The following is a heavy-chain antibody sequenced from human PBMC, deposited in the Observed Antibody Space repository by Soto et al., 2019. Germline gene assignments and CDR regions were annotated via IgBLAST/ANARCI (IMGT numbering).Heavy chain of an antibody. CDR2: IIPIFGTA. Sequence: ASVKVSCKASGGTFSSYAISWVRQAPGQGLEWMGGIIPIFGTANYAQKFQGRVTITADESTSTAYMELSSLRSEDTAVYYCARDRVPPRTFYSSSWYGNYYGMDVWGQGTTVTVSS. D-gene: IGHD6-13*01. CDR1: GGTFSSYA. CDR3: ARDRVPPRTFYSSSWYGNYYGMDV. J-gene: IGHJ6*02. V-gene: IGHV1-69*13.